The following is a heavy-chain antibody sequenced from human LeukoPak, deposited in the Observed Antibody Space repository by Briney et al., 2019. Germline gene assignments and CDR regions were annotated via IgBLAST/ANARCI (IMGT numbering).Heavy chain of an antibody. CDR3: ARDYTLTLGTTTYFQH. CDR1: GYSFTSFG. Sequence: ASVKVSCKASGYSFTSFGTNWVRQAPGQGLEWLGWINTNTGNPTYGQGFTGRFVFSMDTSVSTAYLQISSLKAEDTAVYYCARDYTLTLGTTTYFQHWGQGTLVTVSS. V-gene: IGHV7-4-1*02. CDR2: INTNTGNP. D-gene: IGHD1-7*01. J-gene: IGHJ1*01.